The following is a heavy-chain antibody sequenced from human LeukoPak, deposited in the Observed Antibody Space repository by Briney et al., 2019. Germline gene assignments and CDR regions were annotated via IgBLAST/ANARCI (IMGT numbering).Heavy chain of an antibody. D-gene: IGHD3-22*01. CDR2: ISGSGGST. Sequence: GGSLRLSCAASGFTFSSYGMHWVRQAPGKGLEWVSAISGSGGSTYYADSVKGRFTISRDNSKNTLYLQMNSLRAEDTAVYYCAKARRITMIVVVINGLDYWGQGTLVTVSS. CDR3: AKARRITMIVVVINGLDY. V-gene: IGHV3-23*01. CDR1: GFTFSSYG. J-gene: IGHJ4*02.